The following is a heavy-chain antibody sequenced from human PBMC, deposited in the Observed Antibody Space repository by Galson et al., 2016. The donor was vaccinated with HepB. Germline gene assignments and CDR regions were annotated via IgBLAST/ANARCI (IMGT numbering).Heavy chain of an antibody. J-gene: IGHJ4*02. CDR1: GFTFNTHW. Sequence: SLRLSCAASGFTFNTHWMNWVRQAPGKGLEWVANIRGDGIVSYYAESVRGRSTISRDNAKKSLYLQMNGLRVDETAVYYCSREMTGGYFDWGQGTLVTVSS. D-gene: IGHD3-10*01. CDR3: SREMTGGYFD. V-gene: IGHV3-7*01. CDR2: IRGDGIVS.